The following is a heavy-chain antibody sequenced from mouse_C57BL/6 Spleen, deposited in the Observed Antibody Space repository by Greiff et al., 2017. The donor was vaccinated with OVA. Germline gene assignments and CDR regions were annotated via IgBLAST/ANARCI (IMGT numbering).Heavy chain of an antibody. D-gene: IGHD2-3*01. J-gene: IGHJ4*01. Sequence: EVQLQQSGPELVKPGASVKISCKASGYTFTDYYMNWVKQSHGKSLEWIGDINPNNGGTSYNQKFKGKATLTVDKSSSTAYMELRSLTSEDSAVYYCARWGLLHYAMDYWGQGTSVTVSS. CDR3: ARWGLLHYAMDY. V-gene: IGHV1-26*01. CDR1: GYTFTDYY. CDR2: INPNNGGT.